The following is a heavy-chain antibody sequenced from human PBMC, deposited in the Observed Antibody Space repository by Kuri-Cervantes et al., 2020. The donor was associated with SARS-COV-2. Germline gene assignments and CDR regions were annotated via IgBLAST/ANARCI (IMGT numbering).Heavy chain of an antibody. V-gene: IGHV3-23*01. CDR2: IRGDGGGT. Sequence: GESLKISCAASGLTFSSYAMSWVRQAPGRGLEGVSAIRGDGGGTYYADSGEGRFTISRHNSKNTLYLQMNSRRAGDTAVYYFAKEGGWEHEAFDIWGQGTMVTVSS. J-gene: IGHJ3*02. CDR1: GLTFSSYA. CDR3: AKEGGWEHEAFDI. D-gene: IGHD1-26*01.